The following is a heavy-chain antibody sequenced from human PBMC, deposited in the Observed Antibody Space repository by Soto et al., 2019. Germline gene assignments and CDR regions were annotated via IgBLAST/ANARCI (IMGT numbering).Heavy chain of an antibody. CDR3: ARVGLYCGGDCYAFDI. CDR1: GYTFTSYG. D-gene: IGHD2-21*02. CDR2: ISAYNGNT. J-gene: IGHJ3*02. V-gene: IGHV1-18*01. Sequence: ASVKVSCKASGYTFTSYGISWVRQAPGQGLEWMGWISAYNGNTNYAQKLQGRVTMTTDTSASTAYMELRSLRSDDTAVYYCARVGLYCGGDCYAFDIWGQGTMVTVSS.